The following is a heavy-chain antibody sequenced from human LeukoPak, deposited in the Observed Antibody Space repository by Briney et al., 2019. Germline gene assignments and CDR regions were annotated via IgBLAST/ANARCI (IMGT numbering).Heavy chain of an antibody. Sequence: SETLSLTCGVSGGSFNAYYWTWIRQPPGKGLEWIGEVNHSGSTSYNPSLKSRVTISVDTSKNQFSLRLSSVTAADAAVYYCRGWPIYYYYYLDVWDQGTTVTVSS. J-gene: IGHJ6*03. V-gene: IGHV4-34*01. CDR1: GGSFNAYY. D-gene: IGHD6-19*01. CDR3: RGWPIYYYYYLDV. CDR2: VNHSGST.